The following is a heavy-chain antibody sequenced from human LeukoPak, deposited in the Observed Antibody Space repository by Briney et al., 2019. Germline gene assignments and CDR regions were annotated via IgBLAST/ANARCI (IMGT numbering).Heavy chain of an antibody. CDR2: ITSNGAET. V-gene: IGHV3-23*01. J-gene: IGHJ4*02. D-gene: IGHD3/OR15-3a*01. CDR3: AKRDWPYFFDY. CDR1: GFGFSNYG. Sequence: PGGSLRLSCAASGFGFSNYGMNWVRQAPGKGLEWVSVITSNGAETYYADSVKGRFTVFRDNSKNTLYLQMNSLKADNTAVYYCAKRDWPYFFDYWGQGTPVTVSS.